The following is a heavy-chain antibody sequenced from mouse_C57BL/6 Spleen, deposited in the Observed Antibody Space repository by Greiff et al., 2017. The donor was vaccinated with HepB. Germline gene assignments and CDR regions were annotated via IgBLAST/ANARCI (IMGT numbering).Heavy chain of an antibody. CDR1: GYTFTSYW. Sequence: VQLQQPGAELVKPGASVKLSCKASGYTFTSYWMQWVKQRPGQGLEWIGEIDPSDSYTNYNQKFKGKATLTVDTSSSTAYMQLSSLTSEDSADYYCARSPTMVTTTDFDYWGQGTTLTVSS. CDR2: IDPSDSYT. V-gene: IGHV1-50*01. D-gene: IGHD2-9*01. CDR3: ARSPTMVTTTDFDY. J-gene: IGHJ2*01.